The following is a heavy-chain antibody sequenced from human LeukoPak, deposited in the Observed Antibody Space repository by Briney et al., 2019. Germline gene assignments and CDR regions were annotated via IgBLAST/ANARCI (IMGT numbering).Heavy chain of an antibody. V-gene: IGHV4-34*01. J-gene: IGHJ3*02. CDR2: ISHRGST. D-gene: IGHD1-26*01. CDR3: ASISGSYNGFAI. Sequence: SETLSLTCAVYGGSFSGYYWSWIRQPPGKGLEWIGEISHRGSTNSNPSLKSRVTMSVDTSKNQFSLKLRSVNAADTAVYYCASISGSYNGFAIWGQGTMVTVSS. CDR1: GGSFSGYY.